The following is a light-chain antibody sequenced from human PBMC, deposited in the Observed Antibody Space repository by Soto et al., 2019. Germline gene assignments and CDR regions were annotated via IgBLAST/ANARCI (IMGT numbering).Light chain of an antibody. V-gene: IGLV1-44*01. CDR3: AAWDDSLNGYV. J-gene: IGLJ1*01. CDR1: TSNIGSNS. CDR2: SNN. Sequence: QSVLTQPPSASGIPRQRVSISCSGSTSNIGSNSVSWYQQLPGTAPRLLIYSNNQRPSGVPDRFSGSKSVTSASLAISGLQSGDEADYYCAAWDDSLNGYVFGTGTKVTVL.